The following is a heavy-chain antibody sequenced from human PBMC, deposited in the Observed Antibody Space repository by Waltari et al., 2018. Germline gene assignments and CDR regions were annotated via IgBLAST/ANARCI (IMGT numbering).Heavy chain of an antibody. J-gene: IGHJ4*02. D-gene: IGHD3-22*01. CDR3: ARLPTKYYDSLGWGFFDY. Sequence: RPTAGEGLEVTASLRNTGATKWNPSPASRVTVSAVTSKKQFFLRLTSVTAADAAIYYCARLPTKYYDSLGWGFFDYWGQGILFTVSS. V-gene: IGHV4-59*10. CDR2: LRNTGAT.